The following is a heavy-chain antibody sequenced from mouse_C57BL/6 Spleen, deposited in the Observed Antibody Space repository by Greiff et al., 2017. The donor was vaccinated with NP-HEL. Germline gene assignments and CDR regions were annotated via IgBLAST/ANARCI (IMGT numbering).Heavy chain of an antibody. CDR3: ARLTGTNFDY. D-gene: IGHD4-1*01. Sequence: QVQLQQSGPELVKPGASVKISCKASGYAFSSSWMNWVKLRPGKGLEWIGRIYPGDGDTNYNGKFKGKATLTANKSSSTAYMQLSSLTSEDSAVYFCARLTGTNFDYWGQGTTLTVSS. J-gene: IGHJ2*01. V-gene: IGHV1-82*01. CDR1: GYAFSSSW. CDR2: IYPGDGDT.